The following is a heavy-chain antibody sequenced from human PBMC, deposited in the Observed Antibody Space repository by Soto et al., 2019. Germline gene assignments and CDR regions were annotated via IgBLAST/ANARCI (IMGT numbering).Heavy chain of an antibody. CDR2: ISYDGSNK. CDR1: GFTFSSYA. Sequence: QVQLVESGGGVVQPGRSLRLSCAASGFTFSSYAMHWVRQAPVKGLEWVAVISYDGSNKYYADSVKGRFTISRDNSKNTLYLQMNSLRAEDTAVYYCARDLGLRLGELSFLWGQGTLVTVSS. D-gene: IGHD3-16*02. V-gene: IGHV3-30-3*01. CDR3: ARDLGLRLGELSFL. J-gene: IGHJ4*02.